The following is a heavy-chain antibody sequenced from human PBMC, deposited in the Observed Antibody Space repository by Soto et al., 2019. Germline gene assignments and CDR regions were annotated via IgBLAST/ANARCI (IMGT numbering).Heavy chain of an antibody. CDR3: AGDSADGGDAFVVWFPLDS. Sequence: QVQLVQSGGEVEKPGSSVKVSCMVSGGTFSSYTISWVRQAPGQGLEWMAGIIPIVGKAYYAQKFQGRGTITADESTSPDYMELSSLRIECTSVYYCAGDSADGGDAFVVWFPLDSWGQGTLVTVSS. D-gene: IGHD2-21*01. CDR1: GGTFSSYT. CDR2: IIPIVGKA. V-gene: IGHV1-69*01. J-gene: IGHJ4*02.